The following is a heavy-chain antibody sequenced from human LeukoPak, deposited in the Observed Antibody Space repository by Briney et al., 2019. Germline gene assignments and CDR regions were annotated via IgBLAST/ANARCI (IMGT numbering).Heavy chain of an antibody. CDR1: GYTFTSYD. CDR3: ARGDRDGYKLDY. J-gene: IGHJ4*02. D-gene: IGHD5-24*01. CDR2: MNPNTGNT. Sequence: ASVKVSCKASGYTFTSYDISWVRQATGQGLEWMGWMNPNTGNTGYAQKFQGRVTMTRNTSISTAYMEVRSLRSEDTAVYYCARGDRDGYKLDYWGQGTLVTVSS. V-gene: IGHV1-8*01.